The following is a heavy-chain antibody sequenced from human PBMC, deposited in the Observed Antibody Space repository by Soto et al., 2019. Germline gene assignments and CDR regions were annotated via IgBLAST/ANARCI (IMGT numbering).Heavy chain of an antibody. CDR1: GGSVYVSY. D-gene: IGHD6-13*01. V-gene: IGHV4-34*01. CDR3: ARGKAGGTRKNTCFDP. CDR2: INHSGIT. J-gene: IGHJ5*02. Sequence: TSAVCGGSVYVSYGTGSLQHPGKGLEWIGEINHSGITNYNPSLKSRVTISVDTSKNQLSLKLGSLTAADTAVYYCARGKAGGTRKNTCFDPWGQGTFVT.